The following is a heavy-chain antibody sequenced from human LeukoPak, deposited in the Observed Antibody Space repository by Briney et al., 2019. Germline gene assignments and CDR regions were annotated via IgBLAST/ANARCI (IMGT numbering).Heavy chain of an antibody. CDR1: GYTFTGYY. J-gene: IGHJ4*02. CDR2: INPNSGGT. Sequence: GASVKVSCKASGYTFTGYYMHWVRQAPGQGLEWMGWINPNSGGTNYAQKFQGRVTMTRDTSISTAYMELSSLRSEDTAVYYCARGVEYSSSSGGLGDYWGQGTLVTVSS. D-gene: IGHD6-6*01. CDR3: ARGVEYSSSSGGLGDY. V-gene: IGHV1-2*02.